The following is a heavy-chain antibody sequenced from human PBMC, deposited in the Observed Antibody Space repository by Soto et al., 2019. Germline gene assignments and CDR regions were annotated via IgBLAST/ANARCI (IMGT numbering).Heavy chain of an antibody. D-gene: IGHD6-13*01. V-gene: IGHV1-18*01. CDR3: ARVQRRIAAAGTKYGMDV. CDR1: GYSFPSYG. CDR2: ISAYNGNT. J-gene: IGHJ6*02. Sequence: GASVKVSCKASGYSFPSYGISWVRQAPGQGLERMGWISAYNGNTNYAQKIQGRVTITADESTSTAYMELSSLRSEDTAVYYCARVQRRIAAAGTKYGMDVWGQGTTVTVSS.